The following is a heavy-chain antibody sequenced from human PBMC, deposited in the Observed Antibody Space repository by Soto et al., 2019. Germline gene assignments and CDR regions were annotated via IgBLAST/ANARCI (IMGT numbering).Heavy chain of an antibody. D-gene: IGHD2-2*01. CDR1: GFTFSSYS. Sequence: GGSLRLSCAASGFTFSSYSMNWVRQAPGKGLEWVSYISSSSSTIYYADSVKGRFTISRDNAKNSLYLQMNSLRAEDTAGYYCASKGDCSSTSCYDHYYYYMDVWGKGTTVTVSS. CDR2: ISSSSSTI. V-gene: IGHV3-48*01. CDR3: ASKGDCSSTSCYDHYYYYMDV. J-gene: IGHJ6*03.